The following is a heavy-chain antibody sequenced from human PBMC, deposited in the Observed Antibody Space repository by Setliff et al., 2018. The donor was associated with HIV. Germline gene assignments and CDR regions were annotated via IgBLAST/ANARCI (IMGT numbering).Heavy chain of an antibody. J-gene: IGHJ3*02. CDR2: LIPIVDIT. V-gene: IGHV1-69*10. CDR3: AKGPNFEDAFDI. D-gene: IGHD2-8*01. CDR1: GGTFCNYA. Sequence: SVKVSCKASGGTFCNYAFSWVRQAPGQGLEWMGGLIPIVDITKSTQKFRDRVTFTADESTKTAQMELSGLTFEDTAVYYCAKGPNFEDAFDIWGQGTVVTVSS.